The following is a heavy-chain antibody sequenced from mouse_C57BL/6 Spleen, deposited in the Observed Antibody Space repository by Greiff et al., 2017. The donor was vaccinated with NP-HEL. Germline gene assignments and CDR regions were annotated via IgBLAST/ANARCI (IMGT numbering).Heavy chain of an antibody. CDR1: GFTFSDYG. J-gene: IGHJ4*01. V-gene: IGHV5-17*01. CDR3: ARRRDYDYDVDGYAMDY. CDR2: ISSGSSTI. Sequence: EVMLVESGGGLVKPGGSLKLSCAASGFTFSDYGMHWVRQAPEKGLEWVAYISSGSSTIYYADTVKGRFTISRDNAKNTLFLQMTSLRSEDTAMYYCARRRDYDYDVDGYAMDYWGQGTSVTVSS. D-gene: IGHD2-4*01.